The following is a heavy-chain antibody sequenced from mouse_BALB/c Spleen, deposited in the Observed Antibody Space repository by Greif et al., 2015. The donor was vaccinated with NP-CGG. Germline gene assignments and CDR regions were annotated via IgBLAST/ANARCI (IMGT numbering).Heavy chain of an antibody. CDR2: ISCYNGAT. Sequence: LVKTGASVKISCKASGYSFTGYYMHWVKQSHGKSLEWIGYISCYNGATSYNQKFKGKATFTVDTSSSTAYMQFNSLTSEDSAVYYCARGYYGRDYYAMDYWGQGTSVTVSS. J-gene: IGHJ4*01. CDR1: GYSFTGYY. D-gene: IGHD1-1*01. CDR3: ARGYYGRDYYAMDY. V-gene: IGHV1S34*01.